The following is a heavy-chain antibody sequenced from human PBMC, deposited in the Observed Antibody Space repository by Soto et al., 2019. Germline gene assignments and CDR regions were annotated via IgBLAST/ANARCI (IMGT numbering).Heavy chain of an antibody. CDR3: ARLGDPAAPASRVIDV. CDR2: IYYSGYT. J-gene: IGHJ6*02. CDR1: GGSISASGYY. D-gene: IGHD2-2*01. Sequence: SETLSLTYTVSGGSISASGYYWTWIRQHPGKGLEWIGYIYYSGYTQYNPSPRSRVAISIDTSKNQCSLELSSETAADTAVYYCARLGDPAAPASRVIDVWGQGTTVTVS. V-gene: IGHV4-31*03.